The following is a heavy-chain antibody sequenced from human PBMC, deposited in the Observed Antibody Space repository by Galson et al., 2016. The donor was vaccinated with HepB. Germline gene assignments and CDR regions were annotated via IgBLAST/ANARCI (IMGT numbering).Heavy chain of an antibody. V-gene: IGHV1-69*13. Sequence: SVKVSCKASGGTFTSYSINWVRQAPGQGLEWMGGIIPIFETAHYAQKFQGRVTITADESTTTGYMEMSRLRSEDTAVYYCARHEEGFGYYYGMDVWGQGTTVTVSS. CDR2: IIPIFETA. CDR3: ARHEEGFGYYYGMDV. J-gene: IGHJ6*02. CDR1: GGTFTSYS. D-gene: IGHD3-16*01.